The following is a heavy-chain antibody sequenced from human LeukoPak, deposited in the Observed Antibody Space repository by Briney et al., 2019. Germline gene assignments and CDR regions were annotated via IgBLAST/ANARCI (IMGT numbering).Heavy chain of an antibody. CDR3: ARDQSERGPGVVYNWFDP. V-gene: IGHV4-61*01. CDR1: GGSISSSSYY. Sequence: PSETLSPTCTVSGGSISSSSYYWGWIRQPPGKGLEWIGYIYYSGSTNYNPSLKSRVTISVDTSKNQFSLKLSSVTAADTAVYYCARDQSERGPGVVYNWFDPWGQGTLVTVSS. J-gene: IGHJ5*02. CDR2: IYYSGST. D-gene: IGHD3-3*01.